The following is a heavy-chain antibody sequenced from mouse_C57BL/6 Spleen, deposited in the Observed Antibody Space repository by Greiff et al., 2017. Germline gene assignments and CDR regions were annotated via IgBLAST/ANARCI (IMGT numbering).Heavy chain of an antibody. CDR1: GFNIKDYY. J-gene: IGHJ3*01. Sequence: VQLQQSGAELVKPGASVKLSCTASGFNIKDYYMHWVKQRTEQGLEWIGRIDPEDGETKSAPKFQGKATITADTSSNTAYLQLSSLTSEDTAVYYCAPDSSGYWFAYWGQGTLVTVSA. V-gene: IGHV14-2*01. CDR3: APDSSGYWFAY. D-gene: IGHD3-2*02. CDR2: IDPEDGET.